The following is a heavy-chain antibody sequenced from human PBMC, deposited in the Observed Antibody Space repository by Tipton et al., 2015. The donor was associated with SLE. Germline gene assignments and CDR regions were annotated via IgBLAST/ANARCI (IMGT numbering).Heavy chain of an antibody. Sequence: SLRLSCAASGFTFSSYSMNWVRQAPGKGLEWVSSISSSSSYIYYADSVKGRFTISRDNAKNSLYLQMNSLRAEDTAVYYCARDRGSGYDFDYYYGMDVWGQGTTVTVSS. D-gene: IGHD5-12*01. CDR2: ISSSSSYI. CDR3: ARDRGSGYDFDYYYGMDV. V-gene: IGHV3-21*03. J-gene: IGHJ6*02. CDR1: GFTFSSYS.